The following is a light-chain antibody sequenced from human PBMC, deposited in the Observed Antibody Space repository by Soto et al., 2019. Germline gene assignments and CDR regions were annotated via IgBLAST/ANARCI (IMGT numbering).Light chain of an antibody. Sequence: EIVLTQSPGTLSLSPGERATLSCRASQSVPRNYLAWYQQKPGQAPRLLIYGASSRATGTPDRFSGSGSGTDFTLTISRLEPEDFAMYYCQEYNVSPYTFGQGTKLEI. CDR1: QSVPRNY. CDR2: GAS. CDR3: QEYNVSPYT. V-gene: IGKV3-20*01. J-gene: IGKJ2*01.